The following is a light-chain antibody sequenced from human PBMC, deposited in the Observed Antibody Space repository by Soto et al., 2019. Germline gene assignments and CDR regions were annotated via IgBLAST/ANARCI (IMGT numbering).Light chain of an antibody. CDR2: DAS. CDR3: QQYESLPLT. CDR1: QDINKN. Sequence: DIQMTQSPSSLSASVGDRVTITCQASQDINKNLIWYQQKPGKAPKLLIYDASDLETGVPSRFSGCGSGTGFTFTISSPQPEDFAPYYCQQYESLPLTFGQGTRLEIK. J-gene: IGKJ5*01. V-gene: IGKV1-33*01.